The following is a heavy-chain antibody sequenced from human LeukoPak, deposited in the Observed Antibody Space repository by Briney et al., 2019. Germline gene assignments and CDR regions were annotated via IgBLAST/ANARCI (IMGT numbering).Heavy chain of an antibody. J-gene: IGHJ4*02. CDR2: IIPILDVT. CDR1: GDTFSSHA. V-gene: IGHV1-69*10. CDR3: AILSDGAYCGGDCFYLDY. Sequence: SVKVSCKASGDTFSSHAMNWVRQAPGQGLEWMGGIIPILDVTNYAQKFQGRVTITADKSTGTAYMELSSLRSEDTAVYYCAILSDGAYCGGDCFYLDYWGQGTLVTVSS. D-gene: IGHD2-21*02.